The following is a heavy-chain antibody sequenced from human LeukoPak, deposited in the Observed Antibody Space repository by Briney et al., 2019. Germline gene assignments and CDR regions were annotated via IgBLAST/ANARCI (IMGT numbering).Heavy chain of an antibody. J-gene: IGHJ5*02. CDR2: IIPILGIA. Sequence: SVKVSCKASGYTFTSYGISWVRQAPGQGLEWMGRIIPILGIANYAQKFQGRVTITADKSTSTAYMGLSSLRSEDTAVYYCARNAVPAAIDWFDPWGQGTLVTVSS. CDR3: ARNAVPAAIDWFDP. D-gene: IGHD2-2*01. V-gene: IGHV1-69*04. CDR1: GYTFTSYG.